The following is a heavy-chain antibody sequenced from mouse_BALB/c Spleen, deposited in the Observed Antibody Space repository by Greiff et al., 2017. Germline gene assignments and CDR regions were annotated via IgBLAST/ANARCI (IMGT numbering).Heavy chain of an antibody. CDR3: ARSYDLYAMDY. J-gene: IGHJ4*01. V-gene: IGHV14-3*02. CDR1: GFNIKDTY. D-gene: IGHD2-3*01. Sequence: VQLKESGAELVKPGASVKLSCTASGFNIKDTYMHWVKQRPEQGLEWIGRIDPANGNTKYDPKFQGKATITADTSSNTAYLQLSSLTSEDTAVYYCARSYDLYAMDYWGQGTSVTVSS. CDR2: IDPANGNT.